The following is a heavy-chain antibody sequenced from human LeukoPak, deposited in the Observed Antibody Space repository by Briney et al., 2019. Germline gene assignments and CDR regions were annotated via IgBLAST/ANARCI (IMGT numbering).Heavy chain of an antibody. V-gene: IGHV3-30*03. J-gene: IGHJ3*02. CDR3: ARERAYGSGKMAAYDI. CDR1: GFPFSSYG. Sequence: PGRSLRLSCAASGFPFSSYGMHWVRQAPGKGLEWVAIISYGGSNKYYADSVKGRFTLSRDNSKNTMYLEMDSLRDEDTALYYCARERAYGSGKMAAYDIWGQGTKVTVSS. CDR2: ISYGGSNK. D-gene: IGHD3-10*01.